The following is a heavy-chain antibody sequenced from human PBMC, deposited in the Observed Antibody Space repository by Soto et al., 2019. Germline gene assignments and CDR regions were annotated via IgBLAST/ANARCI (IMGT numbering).Heavy chain of an antibody. Sequence: PSETLSLTCAVYGGSFSGYYWSWIRQPPGKGLEWIGEINHSGSTNYNPSLKSRVTISVDTSKNQFSLKLSSVTAADTAVYYCARVPAYCSSTSCYGRTKFDPWGQGTLVTVSS. CDR2: INHSGST. CDR1: GGSFSGYY. D-gene: IGHD2-2*01. J-gene: IGHJ5*02. CDR3: ARVPAYCSSTSCYGRTKFDP. V-gene: IGHV4-34*01.